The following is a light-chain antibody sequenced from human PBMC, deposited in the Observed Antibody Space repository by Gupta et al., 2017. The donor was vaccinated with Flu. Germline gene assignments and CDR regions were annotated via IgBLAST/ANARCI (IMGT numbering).Light chain of an antibody. Sequence: QTVVTQAPSLTVSPVEKVTPTCASSTGAVTSGYFPNWLQQKPGQSPRPLIYSTNNKHSWTPARFSGSLLGGKAALTLSGVQPEDEAEYYCLLYHNFAWVFGGGTKLTVL. CDR2: STN. V-gene: IGLV7-43*01. CDR1: TGAVTSGYF. J-gene: IGLJ2*01. CDR3: LLYHNFAWV.